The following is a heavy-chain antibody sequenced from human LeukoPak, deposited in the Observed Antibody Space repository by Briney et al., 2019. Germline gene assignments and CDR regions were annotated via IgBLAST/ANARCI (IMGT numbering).Heavy chain of an antibody. V-gene: IGHV3-23*01. CDR2: MSGSGGST. CDR3: AKDLTVFNSDY. Sequence: GGSLRVSCAASGFTFSSVAMNCVRQAPGKGLEWVSAMSGSGGSTYYADFVKGRLTISRDNSKNTLYLQMNSLRAEDTAVYYCAKDLTVFNSDYWGQGTLVTVSS. J-gene: IGHJ4*02. D-gene: IGHD4-17*01. CDR1: GFTFSSVA.